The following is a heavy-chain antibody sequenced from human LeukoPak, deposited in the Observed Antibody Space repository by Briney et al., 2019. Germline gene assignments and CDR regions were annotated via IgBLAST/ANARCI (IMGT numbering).Heavy chain of an antibody. CDR1: GFTFSSYW. J-gene: IGHJ4*02. V-gene: IGHV3-7*01. CDR2: INEDGGEK. CDR3: ARVLFGGFGEFLNY. D-gene: IGHD3-10*01. Sequence: AGGSLRLSCAASGFTFSSYWMTWVRQAPGKGLEWVANINEDGGEKKYVDSVKGRFTISRDNAKNSLYLQMNNLRAEDTAVFYCARVLFGGFGEFLNYWGQGTLVTVSS.